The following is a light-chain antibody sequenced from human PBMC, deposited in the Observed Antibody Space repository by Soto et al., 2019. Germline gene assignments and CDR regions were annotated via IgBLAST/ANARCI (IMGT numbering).Light chain of an antibody. V-gene: IGKV3-20*01. CDR2: WAS. Sequence: VVTQSPCPLSLTLKESATLSCRASQGLXSYYRAWYKQKPGQAPRIPXDWASSRAAGSPDRLSGSGSVTDFTLTISRLEPEDSAVYYCQLYGNVTWTFGQVTMVDI. J-gene: IGKJ1*01. CDR3: QLYGNVTWT. CDR1: QGLXSYY.